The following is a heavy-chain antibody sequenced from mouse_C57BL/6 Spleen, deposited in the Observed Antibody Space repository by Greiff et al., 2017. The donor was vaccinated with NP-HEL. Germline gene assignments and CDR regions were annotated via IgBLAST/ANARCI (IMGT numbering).Heavy chain of an antibody. CDR1: GFNIKDYY. CDR2: IDPEDGET. Sequence: DVQLQESGAELVKPGASVKLSCTASGFNIKDYYMHWVKQSPEQGLEWIGRIDPEDGETKYAPTFQGKATITADTSSNTAYLQLTSLTSEDTAVYYCARSPGGYAMDYWGQGTSVTVSS. V-gene: IGHV14-2*01. CDR3: ARSPGGYAMDY. D-gene: IGHD1-1*02. J-gene: IGHJ4*01.